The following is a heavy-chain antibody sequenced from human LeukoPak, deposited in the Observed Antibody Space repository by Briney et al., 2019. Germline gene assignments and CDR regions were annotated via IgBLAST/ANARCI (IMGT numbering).Heavy chain of an antibody. D-gene: IGHD5-18*01. CDR2: IYSGGST. Sequence: GGSLRLSCAASGFTFSAYTMNWVRQAPGKGLEWVSVIYSGGSTYYADSVKGRFTISRHNSKDTLYLQMNSLRAEDTAVYYCARGYSYGYGYWGQGTLVTVSS. V-gene: IGHV3-53*04. CDR1: GFTFSAYT. J-gene: IGHJ4*02. CDR3: ARGYSYGYGY.